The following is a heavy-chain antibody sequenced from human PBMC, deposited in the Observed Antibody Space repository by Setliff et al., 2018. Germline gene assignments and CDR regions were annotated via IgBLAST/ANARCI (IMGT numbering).Heavy chain of an antibody. Sequence: SETLSLTCTVSGDTLSRGTYYWSWIRQHPGQGLEWIGYIYYSGTTYYNPSFKSRVTISLDTSKNQFSLNLSPLTAADPAVYYCARGTFDTSGYFPYPIGYWGQGTLVTVSS. CDR2: IYYSGTT. V-gene: IGHV4-31*03. CDR1: GDTLSRGTYY. D-gene: IGHD6-19*01. CDR3: ARGTFDTSGYFPYPIGY. J-gene: IGHJ4*02.